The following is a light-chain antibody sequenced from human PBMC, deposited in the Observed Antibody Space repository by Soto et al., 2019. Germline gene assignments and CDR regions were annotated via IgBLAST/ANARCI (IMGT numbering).Light chain of an antibody. CDR1: QSVGSN. CDR2: AAS. V-gene: IGKV3-15*01. CDR3: QQYNNWPPLT. Sequence: EVVVTQSPATLSVSPGERATLSCRASQSVGSNLAWYQQKPGQAPRLLIYAASTRAKGIPDRFSGSGSGTEFTLAIGSLQSEDFAVYYCQQYNNWPPLTFGGGTKVDI. J-gene: IGKJ4*01.